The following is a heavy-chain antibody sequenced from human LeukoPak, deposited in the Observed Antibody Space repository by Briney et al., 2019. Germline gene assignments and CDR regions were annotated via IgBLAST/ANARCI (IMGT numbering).Heavy chain of an antibody. CDR2: IWSDGSNK. V-gene: IGHV3-33*01. CDR3: ARDKGRASVYGMDV. Sequence: GRSLRLSCAASGFTFSGYAMHWVRQAPGKGLEWVAAIWSDGSNKYYVDSVKGRFTISRDNSKNTLYLQMNSLRAEDTALYCCARDKGRASVYGMDVWGQGTTVTVSS. D-gene: IGHD5/OR15-5a*01. J-gene: IGHJ6*02. CDR1: GFTFSGYA.